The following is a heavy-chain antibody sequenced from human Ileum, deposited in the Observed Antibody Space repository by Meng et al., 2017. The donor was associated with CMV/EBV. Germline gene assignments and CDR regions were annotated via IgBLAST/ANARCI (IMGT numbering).Heavy chain of an antibody. Sequence: HITLRESGPALLKPTQTLTLTCTFSGFSLTTDGVAVVWIRQPPGKALEWLALIYWNDVEHYSPSLKSRLTITKDTSKDQVVLTMANMDPVDTGTYYCIYGVAIFWGQGTLVTVSS. V-gene: IGHV2-5*04. CDR1: GFSLTTDGVA. CDR3: IYGVAIF. J-gene: IGHJ4*02. CDR2: IYWNDVE. D-gene: IGHD2-15*01.